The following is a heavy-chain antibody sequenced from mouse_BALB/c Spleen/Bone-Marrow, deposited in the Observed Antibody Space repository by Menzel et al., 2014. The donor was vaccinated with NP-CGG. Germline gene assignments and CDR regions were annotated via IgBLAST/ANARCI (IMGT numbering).Heavy chain of an antibody. Sequence: VQLQQPGAELVKPGASVKLSCTASGFNIKDTYMHWVKQRPEQGLEWIGRIDPANGNTKYDPKFQGKATITADTSSNTAYLQLSSLTSEATAVYYCASYYYGRAWFAYWGQGTLVTVSA. CDR2: IDPANGNT. V-gene: IGHV14-3*02. D-gene: IGHD1-1*01. CDR3: ASYYYGRAWFAY. CDR1: GFNIKDTY. J-gene: IGHJ3*01.